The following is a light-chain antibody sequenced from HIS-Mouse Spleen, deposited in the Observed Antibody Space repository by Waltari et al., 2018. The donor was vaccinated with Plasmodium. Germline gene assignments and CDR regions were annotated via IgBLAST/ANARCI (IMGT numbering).Light chain of an antibody. CDR3: QAWDSSTVV. CDR2: QDS. V-gene: IGLV3-1*01. Sequence: SYELTQPPSVSVSPGQTASITCSGDKLGYKYACWYQQKPGQSPVLVIYQDSKRPSGIPERFSGSNPGNTATLTISGTQAMDEADYYGQAWDSSTVVFGGGTKLTVL. J-gene: IGLJ2*01. CDR1: KLGYKY.